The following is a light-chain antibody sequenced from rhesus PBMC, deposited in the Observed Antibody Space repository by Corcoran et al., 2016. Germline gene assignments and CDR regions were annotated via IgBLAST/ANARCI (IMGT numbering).Light chain of an antibody. Sequence: DIQMTQSPSSLSASVGDRVTITCRASENVNNYLNWYQQKPGKAPKVLIYKASTFQSGVPSRFRGSGSGTEYTFTISSLQPEDVATYYCQHGYGTPLTFGGGTKVELK. CDR1: ENVNNY. CDR3: QHGYGTPLT. J-gene: IGKJ4*01. V-gene: IGKV1-74*01. CDR2: KAS.